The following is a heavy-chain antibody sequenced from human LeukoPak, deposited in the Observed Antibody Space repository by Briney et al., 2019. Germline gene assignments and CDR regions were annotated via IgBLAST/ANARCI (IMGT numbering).Heavy chain of an antibody. J-gene: IGHJ6*03. CDR1: GFTFSSYS. CDR2: ISSSSSYI. V-gene: IGHV3-21*01. Sequence: GGSLRLSWAASGFTFSSYSMNWVRQAPGKGLEWVSSISSSSSYIYYADSVKGRFTISRDNAKNSLYLQMNSLRAEDTAVYYCARVGYSYGYYYYYYMDVWGKGTTVTVSS. D-gene: IGHD5-18*01. CDR3: ARVGYSYGYYYYYYMDV.